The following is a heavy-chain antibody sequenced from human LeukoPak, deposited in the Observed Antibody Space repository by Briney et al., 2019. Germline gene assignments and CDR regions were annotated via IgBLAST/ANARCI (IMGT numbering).Heavy chain of an antibody. J-gene: IGHJ4*02. D-gene: IGHD6-19*01. Sequence: PGGSLRLSCAASGFTFSSYAMSWVRQAPRKGLEWVSAISGSGGSTYYADSVKGRFTISRDNSKNTLYLQMTSLSAEDTAVYCCAKVRDSSGWYPLDYWGQGTLVTVSS. CDR2: ISGSGGST. V-gene: IGHV3-23*01. CDR1: GFTFSSYA. CDR3: AKVRDSSGWYPLDY.